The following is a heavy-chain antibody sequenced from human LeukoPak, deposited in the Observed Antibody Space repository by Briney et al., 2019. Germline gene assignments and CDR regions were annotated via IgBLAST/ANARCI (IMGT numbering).Heavy chain of an antibody. V-gene: IGHV1-69*01. Sequence: ASVKVSCKASGGTFSSYAISWVRQAPGQGLEWMGGIIPIFGTANYAQKFQGRVTITADESTSTAYMELSSLRSEDTAVYYCASLPYYYDSSGYCFPYYYYYMDVWGKGTTVTVSS. CDR3: ASLPYYYDSSGYCFPYYYYYMDV. CDR2: IIPIFGTA. J-gene: IGHJ6*03. D-gene: IGHD3-22*01. CDR1: GGTFSSYA.